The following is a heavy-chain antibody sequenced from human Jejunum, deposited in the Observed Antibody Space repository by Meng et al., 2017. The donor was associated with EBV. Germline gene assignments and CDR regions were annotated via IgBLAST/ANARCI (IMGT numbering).Heavy chain of an antibody. D-gene: IGHD1-26*01. J-gene: IGHJ4*02. CDR3: ARDQDGAGGTIDY. V-gene: IGHV3-74*01. CDR1: GFTLSSYW. Sequence: QLVESVCGLGQQGGSLRLSCAVSGFTLSSYWMQWVRQVPGKGLVWVSRITSDGSGTTYADSVKGRFTISRDNAKNTLYLQMNSLRVEDTAVYYCARDQDGAGGTIDYWGQGTLVTVSS. CDR2: ITSDGSGT.